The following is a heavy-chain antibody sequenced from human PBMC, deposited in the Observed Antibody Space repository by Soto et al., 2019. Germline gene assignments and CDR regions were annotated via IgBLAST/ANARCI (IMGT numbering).Heavy chain of an antibody. J-gene: IGHJ6*02. CDR2: ISNDGSNK. CDR1: GFSFSTYG. CDR3: AKDLRTYYYYYGMDV. Sequence: GGSLRLSCAASGFSFSTYGMHWVRQAPGKGLEWVAFISNDGSNKYYADSVKGRFTISRDNSKNTLYLQMNSLRPEDTAVYFCAKDLRTYYYYYGMDVWGQGTTVTVSS. V-gene: IGHV3-30*18.